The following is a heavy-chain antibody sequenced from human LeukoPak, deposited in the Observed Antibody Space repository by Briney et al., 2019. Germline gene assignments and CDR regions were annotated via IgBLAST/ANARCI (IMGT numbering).Heavy chain of an antibody. CDR3: AREGRLGKYFDL. J-gene: IGHJ2*01. V-gene: IGHV3-53*01. Sequence: GGSLRLSCAASGITVSNNYMSWVRQAPGKGLDWVSVMYVGGRTFYADSVQGRFTISRDNSKNTLYLQMNSLRVEDTAVYYCAREGRLGKYFDLWGRGTQVTVSS. CDR2: MYVGGRT. CDR1: GITVSNNY. D-gene: IGHD3-16*01.